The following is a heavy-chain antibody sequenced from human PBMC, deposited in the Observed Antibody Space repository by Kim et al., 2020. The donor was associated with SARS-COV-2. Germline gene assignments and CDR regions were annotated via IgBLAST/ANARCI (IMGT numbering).Heavy chain of an antibody. J-gene: IGHJ6*02. CDR2: ISSSGSTI. V-gene: IGHV3-48*03. CDR1: GFTFSSYE. CDR3: ARAEHVRQDYYDSSGYEYYYYGMDV. Sequence: GGSLRLSCAASGFTFSSYEMNWVRQAPGKGLEWVSHISSSGSTIYYADSVKGRFTISRDNAKNSLYLQMNSLRAEDTAVYYCARAEHVRQDYYDSSGYEYYYYGMDVWGQGTTVTVSS. D-gene: IGHD3-22*01.